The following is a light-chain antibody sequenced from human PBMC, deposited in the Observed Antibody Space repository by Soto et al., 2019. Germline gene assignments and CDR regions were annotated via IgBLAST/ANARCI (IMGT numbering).Light chain of an antibody. CDR3: QQYGTSPRT. CDR2: GAS. J-gene: IGKJ1*01. Sequence: IRLPQTPGTLSLSPGERATLSCRASQSVDSTYLAWYQQKPGQAPRLLIFGASSRATGIPHRFSGSGSGTDFTLTISRLEPEDVAVYYCQQYGTSPRTFGQGTKVDIK. V-gene: IGKV3-20*01. CDR1: QSVDSTY.